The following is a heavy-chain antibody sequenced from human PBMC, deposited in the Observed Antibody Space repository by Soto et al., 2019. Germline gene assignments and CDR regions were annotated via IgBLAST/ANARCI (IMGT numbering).Heavy chain of an antibody. CDR2: IYSGGST. CDR1: TFTLSNYW. V-gene: IGHV3-66*01. J-gene: IGHJ4*02. D-gene: IGHD3-10*01. Sequence: EVHLVDSGGGLVQPGGSLRLSCRASTFTLSNYWMHWVRQAPGKGLVWVSGIYSGGSTYYADSVKGRFTISRDNSKNTVYLQVNSLRGEDTAVYYCARVGKPMVIGNYFDYWGQGTLVTVSS. CDR3: ARVGKPMVIGNYFDY.